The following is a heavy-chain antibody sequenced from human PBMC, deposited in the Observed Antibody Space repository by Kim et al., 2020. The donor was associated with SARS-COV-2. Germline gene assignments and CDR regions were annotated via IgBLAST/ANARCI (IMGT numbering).Heavy chain of an antibody. V-gene: IGHV3-21*01. Sequence: GGSLRLACAASGFTFSSYTMNWVRLAPGKGLEWVSSIRSSSSYIYYADSVKGRFTISRDNDKNSVYLQMNSLRVEDTAVYYCANFQAAGYWGQGTLVTVS. CDR2: IRSSSSYI. CDR3: ANFQAAGY. J-gene: IGHJ4*02. CDR1: GFTFSSYT. D-gene: IGHD6-13*01.